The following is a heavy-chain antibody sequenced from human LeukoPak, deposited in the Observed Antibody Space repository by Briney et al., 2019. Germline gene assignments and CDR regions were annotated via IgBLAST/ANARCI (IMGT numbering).Heavy chain of an antibody. Sequence: ASVKVSCKASGYTFTSYGISWVRQAPGQGLEWMGWISAYNGNTNYAQKLQGRVTMTTDTSTSTAYMELRSLRSDDTAVYYCARDLAAAGLNAFDIWGQGTMVTVSS. CDR3: ARDLAAAGLNAFDI. CDR2: ISAYNGNT. V-gene: IGHV1-18*01. D-gene: IGHD6-13*01. J-gene: IGHJ3*02. CDR1: GYTFTSYG.